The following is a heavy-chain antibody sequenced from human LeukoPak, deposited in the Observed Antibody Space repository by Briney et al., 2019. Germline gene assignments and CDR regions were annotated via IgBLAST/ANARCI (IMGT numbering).Heavy chain of an antibody. J-gene: IGHJ6*03. V-gene: IGHV4-38-2*02. CDR1: GYSISSGYY. CDR2: IYHSGST. CDR3: ARVHYYDSSGYKYYYYYYMDD. Sequence: SETLSLTCTVSGYSISSGYYWGWIRQPPGKGLEWIGSIYHSGSTYYNPTLKSRVTISVDTSKNQFSLKLSSVTAADTAVYYCARVHYYDSSGYKYYYYYYMDDWGKGTTVTVSS. D-gene: IGHD3-22*01.